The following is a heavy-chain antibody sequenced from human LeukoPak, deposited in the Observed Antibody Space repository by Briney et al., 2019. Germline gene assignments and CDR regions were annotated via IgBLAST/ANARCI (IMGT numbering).Heavy chain of an antibody. Sequence: SETLSLTCTVSGGSISSDYWSWIRQPAGRGLEWIGRIYTSGSTNYNPSLKSRVTMSVDTSKNQFPLKLSSVTAADTAVYYCARDKIFGGIDYWGQGTLVTVSS. CDR3: ARDKIFGGIDY. V-gene: IGHV4-4*07. CDR2: IYTSGST. CDR1: GGSISSDY. J-gene: IGHJ4*02. D-gene: IGHD3-3*01.